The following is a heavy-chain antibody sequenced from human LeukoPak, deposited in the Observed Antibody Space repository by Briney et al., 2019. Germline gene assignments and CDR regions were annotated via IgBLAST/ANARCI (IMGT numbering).Heavy chain of an antibody. D-gene: IGHD6-19*01. CDR3: ARDRSSSAADY. V-gene: IGHV3-33*01. Sequence: PGGSLRLSCAAPGFTFSSYGMHWVRQAPGKGLEWVAVIWYDGSNKYYADSVKGRFTISRDNSKNTLYLQMNSLRAEDTAVYYCARDRSSSAADYWGQGTLVTVSS. J-gene: IGHJ4*02. CDR2: IWYDGSNK. CDR1: GFTFSSYG.